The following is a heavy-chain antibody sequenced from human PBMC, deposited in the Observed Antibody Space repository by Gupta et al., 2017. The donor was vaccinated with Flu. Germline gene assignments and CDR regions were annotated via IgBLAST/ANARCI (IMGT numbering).Heavy chain of an antibody. CDR2: INPSDGST. Sequence: SSQMHWVRQAPGQGLEWMGQINPSDGSTRYAEKFQGRVTMTRDTSTGTVYMELSSLRSEDTAFYYCARDLIVGATRDPFAYWGQGTLVTVS. V-gene: IGHV1-46*01. D-gene: IGHD1-26*01. CDR1: SSQ. CDR3: ARDLIVGATRDPFAY. J-gene: IGHJ4*02.